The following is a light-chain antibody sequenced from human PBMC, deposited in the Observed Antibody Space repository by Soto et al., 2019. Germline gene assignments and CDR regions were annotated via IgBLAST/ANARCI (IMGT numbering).Light chain of an antibody. CDR3: QQTYSDPV. Sequence: DIQMTQSPSSLSASVGDRVTITCRASRDITRYVNRYQQKPGQAPKLLIYAASTLQSGVPSRFAGSGSGTDFTLTISGLQPEDFATYFCQQTYSDPVFGQGTKLEI. J-gene: IGKJ2*01. CDR2: AAS. V-gene: IGKV1-39*01. CDR1: RDITRY.